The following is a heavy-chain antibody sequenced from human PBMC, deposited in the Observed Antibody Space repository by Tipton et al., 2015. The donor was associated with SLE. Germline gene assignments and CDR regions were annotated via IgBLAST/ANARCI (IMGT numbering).Heavy chain of an antibody. CDR1: GFTFRSYG. Sequence: SLRLSCAASGFTFRSYGMYWVRQAPGKGLEWVSSISSTTSYISYADSVRGRFTISRDNAKNSLYLQMNSLRAEDTAVYYCARDAYTTTPDWFDPWGQGSLVTVSS. CDR3: ARDAYTTTPDWFDP. V-gene: IGHV3-21*01. CDR2: ISSTTSYI. D-gene: IGHD1-14*01. J-gene: IGHJ5*02.